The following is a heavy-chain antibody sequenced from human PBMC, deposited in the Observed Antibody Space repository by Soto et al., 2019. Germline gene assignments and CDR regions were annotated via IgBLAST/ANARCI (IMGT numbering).Heavy chain of an antibody. CDR1: GYMVTISV. D-gene: IGHD2-2*01. CDR3: APDIVVVPAAIDDY. Sequence: AEVRCRAYGYMVTISVMNWVRQHPGQRLEWMGWINAGNGNTKYSQKFQGRVTITRDTSASTAYMELSSLRSEDTAVYYCAPDIVVVPAAIDDYWGQGALVTVSS. V-gene: IGHV1-3*01. J-gene: IGHJ4*02. CDR2: INAGNGNT.